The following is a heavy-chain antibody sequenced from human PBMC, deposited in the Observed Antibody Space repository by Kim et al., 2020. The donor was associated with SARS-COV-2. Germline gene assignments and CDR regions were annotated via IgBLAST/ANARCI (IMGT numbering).Heavy chain of an antibody. Sequence: GGSLRLSCAASGFTFSSYAMSWVRQAPGKGLEWVSAISGSGGSTYYADSVKGRFTISRDNSKNTLYLQMNSLRAEDTAGYYCAKAAAGIQLWLRGDYWGQGTLVTVSS. D-gene: IGHD5-18*01. CDR1: GFTFSSYA. CDR2: ISGSGGST. V-gene: IGHV3-23*01. J-gene: IGHJ4*02. CDR3: AKAAAGIQLWLRGDY.